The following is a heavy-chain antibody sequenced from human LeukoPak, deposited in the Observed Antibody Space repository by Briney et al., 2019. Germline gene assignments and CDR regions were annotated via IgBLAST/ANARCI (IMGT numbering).Heavy chain of an antibody. V-gene: IGHV3-7*01. J-gene: IGHJ4*02. CDR2: MKRDGSEI. Sequence: GGSLRLSCAASGFTFTDHHMDWVRQAPGKGLEWVANMKRDGSEIYYVDSVKGRFTISRDNAKNSLYLQMNSLRAEDTAVYYCARDLGVYSGYDSFDYWGQGTLVTVSS. CDR1: GFTFTDHH. D-gene: IGHD5-12*01. CDR3: ARDLGVYSGYDSFDY.